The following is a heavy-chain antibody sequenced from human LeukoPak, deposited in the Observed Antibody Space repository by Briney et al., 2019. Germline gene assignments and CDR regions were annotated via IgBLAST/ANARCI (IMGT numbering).Heavy chain of an antibody. CDR3: AYYGDPPYNWFDP. CDR1: GDSVSSNSAA. V-gene: IGHV6-1*01. D-gene: IGHD3-10*01. Sequence: SQTLSLTCAISGDSVSSNSAAWNWIRQSPSRGLEWLGRTYYRSKWYSDCAVSVRGRITINPDTSKNQFSLQLNSVTPEDTAVYYCAYYGDPPYNWFDPWGQGTLVTVSS. CDR2: TYYRSKWYS. J-gene: IGHJ5*02.